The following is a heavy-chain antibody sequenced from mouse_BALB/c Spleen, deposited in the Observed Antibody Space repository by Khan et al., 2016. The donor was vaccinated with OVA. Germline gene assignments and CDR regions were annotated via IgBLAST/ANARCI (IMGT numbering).Heavy chain of an antibody. D-gene: IGHD1-1*01. CDR1: GFTFSTYG. CDR3: ARLAYYYDSEGFAY. J-gene: IGHJ3*01. V-gene: IGHV5-6*01. Sequence: EVELVESGGDLVEPGGSLKLSCAASGFTFSTYGMSWVRQTPDKRLEWVATISTGGHYTYYPDSVRGRFTISGDNAKNTLYLQMTSLKSEDTAMFYCARLAYYYDSEGFAYWGQGTLVTVSA. CDR2: ISTGGHYT.